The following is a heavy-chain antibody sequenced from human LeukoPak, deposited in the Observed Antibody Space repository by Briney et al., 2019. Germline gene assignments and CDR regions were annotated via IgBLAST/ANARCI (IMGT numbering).Heavy chain of an antibody. CDR3: ARDRTMIHAFDI. J-gene: IGHJ3*02. D-gene: IGHD3-22*01. CDR2: INPNSGGT. Sequence: ASVKVSCKASGYTFTSYGISWVRQAPGQGLEWMGWINPNSGGTNYAQKFQGRVTMTRDTSISTAYMELSRLRSDDTAVYYCARDRTMIHAFDIWGQGTMVTVSS. CDR1: GYTFTSYG. V-gene: IGHV1-2*02.